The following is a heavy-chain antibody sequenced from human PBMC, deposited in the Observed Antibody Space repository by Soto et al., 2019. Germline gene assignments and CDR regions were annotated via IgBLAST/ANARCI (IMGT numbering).Heavy chain of an antibody. J-gene: IGHJ6*03. CDR2: INHSGST. Sequence: VQLQQWGAGLLKPSETLSLTCAVYGGSFSGYYWSWIRQPPGKGLEWIGEINHSGSTNYNTSLKSRFTISVDTSKNQFSLKLSSVTAADTAVYYCARSGTRYCSSTSCSFYYHYMDGWDKGTTVTVSS. V-gene: IGHV4-34*01. CDR1: GGSFSGYY. D-gene: IGHD2-2*01. CDR3: ARSGTRYCSSTSCSFYYHYMDG.